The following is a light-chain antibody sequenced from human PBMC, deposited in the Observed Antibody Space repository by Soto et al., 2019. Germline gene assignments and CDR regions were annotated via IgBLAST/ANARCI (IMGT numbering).Light chain of an antibody. J-gene: IGLJ2*01. V-gene: IGLV2-14*01. CDR2: DVS. Sequence: QSALTQPASVSGSPGQSITISCTGTSSDVGGYNYVSWYQQHPGKAHKLMIYDVSTRPSGVSNRFSGSKSGNTASLTISGLQAEDEDDYYCSSYTSSSTQVFGAGTKLTVL. CDR3: SSYTSSSTQV. CDR1: SSDVGGYNY.